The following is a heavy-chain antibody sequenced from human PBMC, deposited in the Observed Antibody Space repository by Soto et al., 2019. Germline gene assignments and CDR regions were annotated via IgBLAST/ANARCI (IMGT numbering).Heavy chain of an antibody. V-gene: IGHV3-23*01. CDR3: AKSRYSDSSGDFYDY. CDR2: IGGSGRTT. D-gene: IGHD3-22*01. Sequence: GGSLRLSCAASAFTFNNYAMSWVRQAPGKGLEWVSGIGGSGRTTYYADSVKGRFTISRDNSNNTLFLQMNRLRAEDTAVYYCAKSRYSDSSGDFYDYWGQGTLVTVSS. CDR1: AFTFNNYA. J-gene: IGHJ4*02.